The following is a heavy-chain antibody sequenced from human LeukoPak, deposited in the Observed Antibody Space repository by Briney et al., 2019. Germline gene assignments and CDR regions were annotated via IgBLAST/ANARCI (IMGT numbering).Heavy chain of an antibody. CDR2: ISSSSTI. J-gene: IGHJ4*02. CDR1: GFTFDDYA. Sequence: GGSLRLSCAASGFTFDDYAMNWVRQAPGKGLEWVSYISSSSTIYYADSVKGRFTISRDNAKNSLYLQMNSLRAEDTAVYYCASLMATITDWGQGTLVTVSS. D-gene: IGHD5-24*01. CDR3: ASLMATITD. V-gene: IGHV3-69-1*01.